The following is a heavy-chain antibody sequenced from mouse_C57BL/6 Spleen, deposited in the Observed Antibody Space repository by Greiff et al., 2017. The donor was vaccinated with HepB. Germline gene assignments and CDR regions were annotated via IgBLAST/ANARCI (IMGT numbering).Heavy chain of an antibody. CDR2: IDPSDSYT. Sequence: QVQLQQPGAELVMPGASVKLSCKASGYTFTSYWMHWVKQRPGQGLEWIGEIDPSDSYTNYNQKFKGKSTLTVDKSSSTAYMQLSSLTSEDSAVYYCARGGRQGGFDYWGQGTTLTVSS. J-gene: IGHJ2*01. CDR3: ARGGRQGGFDY. V-gene: IGHV1-69*01. D-gene: IGHD3-2*02. CDR1: GYTFTSYW.